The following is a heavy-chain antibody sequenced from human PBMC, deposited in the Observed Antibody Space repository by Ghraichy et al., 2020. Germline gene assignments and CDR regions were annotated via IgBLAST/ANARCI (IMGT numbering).Heavy chain of an antibody. V-gene: IGHV3-48*03. CDR1: GFTFSSYE. D-gene: IGHD3-16*02. CDR3: ARALDDYVWGRYRYCDY. CDR2: ISSSGSTI. J-gene: IGHJ4*02. Sequence: RGSLRLSCAASGFTFSSYEMNWVRQAPGKGLEWVSYISSSGSTIYYADSVKGRFTISRDNAKNSLYLQMNSLRAEDTAVDYCARALDDYVWGRYRYCDYWGQGTLVTVSS.